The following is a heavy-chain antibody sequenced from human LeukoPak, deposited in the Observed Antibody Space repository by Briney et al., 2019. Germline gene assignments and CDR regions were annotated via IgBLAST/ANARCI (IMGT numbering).Heavy chain of an antibody. CDR3: AKDAYSYGYFDY. CDR2: IHSGGYT. CDR1: GFTVSSNY. D-gene: IGHD5-18*01. Sequence: PGGSLRLSCAASGFTVSSNYMTWVRQAPGKGLEWVSVIHSGGYTYYADSVKGRFTISRDNSKNTLYLQMNSLRAEDTAVYYCAKDAYSYGYFDYWGQGTLVTVSS. V-gene: IGHV3-53*01. J-gene: IGHJ4*02.